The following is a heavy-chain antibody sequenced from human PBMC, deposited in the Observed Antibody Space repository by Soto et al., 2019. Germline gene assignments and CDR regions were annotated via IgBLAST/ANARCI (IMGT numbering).Heavy chain of an antibody. CDR3: ARDGSMVRGVISLYYFDY. CDR2: ISSSSSYI. V-gene: IGHV3-21*01. J-gene: IGHJ4*02. Sequence: GGSLRLSCAASGFPFDAYTMHWARQAPGKGLEWVSSISSSSSYIYYADSVKGRFTISRDNAKNSLYLQMNSLRAEDTAVYYCARDGSMVRGVISLYYFDYWGQGTLVTVSS. D-gene: IGHD3-10*01. CDR1: GFPFDAYT.